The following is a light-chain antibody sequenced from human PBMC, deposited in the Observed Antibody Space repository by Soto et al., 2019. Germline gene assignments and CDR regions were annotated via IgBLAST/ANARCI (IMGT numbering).Light chain of an antibody. J-gene: IGKJ1*01. CDR2: DAS. CDR3: QQRSNWPGT. V-gene: IGKV3-11*01. Sequence: EIVSTQSPATLSLSPGERATLSCRASQRVSSYLAWYQQKPGQAPRLLIYDASNRATGIPARFSGSGSGTDFTLTISSLEPEDFAVYYCQQRSNWPGTFGQGTKVDIK. CDR1: QRVSSY.